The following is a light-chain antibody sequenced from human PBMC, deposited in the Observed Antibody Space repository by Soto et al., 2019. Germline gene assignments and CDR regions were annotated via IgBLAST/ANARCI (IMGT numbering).Light chain of an antibody. J-gene: IGLJ3*02. Sequence: QSALTQPASVSGSPGQSLTISCTGSSTDVGNSKFVSWYQLHPGQAPKLMFYESTQRPSGTSNRFSGSYSGNTASLTIFGLQTEEEAVYYCCSHAGTCTLVFGGGSKVTVL. V-gene: IGLV2-23*01. CDR3: CSHAGTCTLV. CDR2: EST. CDR1: STDVGNSKF.